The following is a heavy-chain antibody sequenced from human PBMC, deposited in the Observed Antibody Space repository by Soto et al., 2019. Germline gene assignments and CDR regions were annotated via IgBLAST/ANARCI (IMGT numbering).Heavy chain of an antibody. J-gene: IGHJ4*02. Sequence: SETLSLTCTVSGGSVSSGIYYWSWIRQPPGKGLEWIGYIYYSGSTNYNPSLKSRVTISVDTSKNQFSLKLSSVTAADTAVYYCARGVGATTAYWGQGTLVTVS. D-gene: IGHD1-26*01. V-gene: IGHV4-61*01. CDR1: GGSVSSGIYY. CDR3: ARGVGATTAY. CDR2: IYYSGST.